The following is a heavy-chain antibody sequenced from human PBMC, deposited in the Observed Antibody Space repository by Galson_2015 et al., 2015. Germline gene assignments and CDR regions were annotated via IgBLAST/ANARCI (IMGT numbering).Heavy chain of an antibody. J-gene: IGHJ4*02. D-gene: IGHD1-26*01. CDR1: GFTFSSYA. V-gene: IGHV3-23*01. Sequence: SLRLSCAASGFTFSSYAMSWVRQAPGKGLEWVSAISGSGSSTYYADSVMGRFTISRDNSKNTLYLQMNSLRAEDTAVYYCAKEGGGSYSDFDCWGQGTLVTVSS. CDR3: AKEGGGSYSDFDC. CDR2: ISGSGSST.